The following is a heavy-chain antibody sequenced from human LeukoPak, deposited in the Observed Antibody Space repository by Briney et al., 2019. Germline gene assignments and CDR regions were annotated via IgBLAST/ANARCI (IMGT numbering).Heavy chain of an antibody. CDR3: AREGGANGYNGPDY. CDR2: IIPIFGTA. Sequence: GASVKVSCKASGGTFSSYAISWVRQAPGQGLEWMGGIIPIFGTANYAQKFQGRVTITADESTSTAYMELSSLRSEDTAVYYCAREGGANGYNGPDYWGQGTLVTVSS. V-gene: IGHV1-69*13. J-gene: IGHJ4*02. D-gene: IGHD5-24*01. CDR1: GGTFSSYA.